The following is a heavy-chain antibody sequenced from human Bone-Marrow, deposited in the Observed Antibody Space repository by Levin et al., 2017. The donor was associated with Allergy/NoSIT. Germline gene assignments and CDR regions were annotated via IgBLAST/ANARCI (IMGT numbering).Heavy chain of an antibody. J-gene: IGHJ5*02. D-gene: IGHD4-17*01. CDR2: IYPGDSDI. CDR1: GYIFTNYW. Sequence: MSGGSLRLSCKGSGYIFTNYWITWVRQMPGKGLEWMGIIYPGDSDIRYSPSFRGQVTISADKSINTAYLQWSSLKASDTAMYYCARVRSDYYWFDPWGQGTLVIVSS. CDR3: ARVRSDYYWFDP. V-gene: IGHV5-51*01.